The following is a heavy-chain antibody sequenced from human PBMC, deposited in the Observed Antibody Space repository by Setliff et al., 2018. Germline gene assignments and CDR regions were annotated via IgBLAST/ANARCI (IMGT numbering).Heavy chain of an antibody. CDR2: IYHSGSS. Sequence: SETLSLTCTVSGGSISSRSYYWGWIRQPPGKGLEWIGSIYHSGSSYYNSSLRSRVTISVDTSKNQFSLRVTSVTAADTAVYFCARGITYYYHMDLWGTGTTVTVS. V-gene: IGHV4-39*07. CDR3: ARGITYYYHMDL. D-gene: IGHD3-10*01. CDR1: GGSISSRSYY. J-gene: IGHJ6*03.